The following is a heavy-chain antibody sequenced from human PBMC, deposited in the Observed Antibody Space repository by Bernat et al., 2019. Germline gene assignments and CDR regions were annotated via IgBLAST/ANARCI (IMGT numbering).Heavy chain of an antibody. V-gene: IGHV3-30*03. CDR2: IQYDGSNK. J-gene: IGHJ4*02. D-gene: IGHD3-9*01. CDR3: ARDQDFDWLFYFDY. Sequence: QVQLVESGGGVVQPGSSLRLSWAASGFPSVGYAIHWVRQAQGRGLGGGAVIQYDGSNKYYADSVKGRFTISRDNSKNTLYLQRNSLRAEDTAVYYCARDQDFDWLFYFDYWGQGTLVTVSS. CDR1: GFPSVGYA.